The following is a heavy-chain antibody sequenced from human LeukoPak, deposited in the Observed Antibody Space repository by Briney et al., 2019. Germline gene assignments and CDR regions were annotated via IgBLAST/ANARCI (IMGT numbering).Heavy chain of an antibody. V-gene: IGHV3-48*01. CDR3: ARVDCGGDCYSYGAFDI. D-gene: IGHD2-21*02. J-gene: IGHJ3*02. CDR2: ITSSGSSI. CDR1: GFTFSGFG. Sequence: GGSLRLSCETSGFTFSGFGMTWVRQVPGKGLEWVSYITSSGSSIYSADSVKGRFTISRDNSKNTLYLQMNSLRAEDTSVYYCARVDCGGDCYSYGAFDIWGQGTMVTVSS.